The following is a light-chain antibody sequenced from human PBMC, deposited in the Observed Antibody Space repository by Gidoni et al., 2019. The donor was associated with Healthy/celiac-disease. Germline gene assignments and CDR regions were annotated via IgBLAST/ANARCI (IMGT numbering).Light chain of an antibody. Sequence: DIQMTQSPSSLSASVGDRVTITCRASQSISSYLNWYQQKPGKAPKLLIYAASSLQSGVPSRFSGSGSGTDFTLTISSLQPEDFATYYCQQSYSTGMYTFXXXTKLEIK. J-gene: IGKJ2*01. V-gene: IGKV1-39*01. CDR2: AAS. CDR3: QQSYSTGMYT. CDR1: QSISSY.